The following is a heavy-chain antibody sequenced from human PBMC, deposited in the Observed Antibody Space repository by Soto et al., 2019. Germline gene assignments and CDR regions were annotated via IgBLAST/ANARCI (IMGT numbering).Heavy chain of an antibody. Sequence: DSVQVSCKVSGYTLTGLSMHWVRQAPGKGLEWMGGFDPEDGETIYAQKFQGRVTMTEDTSTDTAYMELSSLRSEDTAVYYCAKVHQRYSSSWRCDHWGQGKPVSV. J-gene: IGHJ5*02. V-gene: IGHV1-24*01. D-gene: IGHD6-13*01. CDR3: AKVHQRYSSSWRCDH. CDR2: FDPEDGET. CDR1: GYTLTGLS.